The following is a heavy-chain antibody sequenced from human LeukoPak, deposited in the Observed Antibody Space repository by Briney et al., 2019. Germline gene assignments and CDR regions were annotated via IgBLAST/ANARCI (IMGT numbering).Heavy chain of an antibody. CDR2: ISTSSSTI. CDR3: ARDYGEGGYYFDY. Sequence: GGSLRLSCAASGFTFSSYTMNWVRQAPGKGLEWVSYISTSSSTIYYADSVKGRFTISRDNAKNTLYLQMNSLRAEDTAVYYCARDYGEGGYYFDYWGQGTLVTVSS. J-gene: IGHJ4*02. V-gene: IGHV3-48*01. D-gene: IGHD4-17*01. CDR1: GFTFSSYT.